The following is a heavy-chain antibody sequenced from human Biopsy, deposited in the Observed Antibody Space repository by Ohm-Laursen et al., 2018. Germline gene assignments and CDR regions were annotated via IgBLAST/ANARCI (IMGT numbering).Heavy chain of an antibody. J-gene: IGHJ6*02. CDR1: GDSISSNY. Sequence: GTLSLTCTVSGDSISSNYWSWIRQPPGKGLEWIGYIYNSGSTNYNPSLKSRVTISVDTSKNQFSLRLNSVTAADTAVYYCARATNSTGWPYYYFYGMDVWGQGTTVTVSS. V-gene: IGHV4-59*01. D-gene: IGHD2/OR15-2a*01. CDR2: IYNSGST. CDR3: ARATNSTGWPYYYFYGMDV.